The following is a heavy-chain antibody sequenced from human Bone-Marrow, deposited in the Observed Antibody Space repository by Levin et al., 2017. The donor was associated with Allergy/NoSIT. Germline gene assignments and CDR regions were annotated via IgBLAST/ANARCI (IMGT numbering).Heavy chain of an antibody. D-gene: IGHD6-19*01. J-gene: IGHJ5*02. CDR2: IYYSGST. V-gene: IGHV4-39*01. CDR1: GGSISSSSYY. CDR3: ARHRERLYSSGWYKWFDP. Sequence: SETLSLTCTVSGGSISSSSYYWGWIRQPPGKGLEWIGSIYYSGSTYYNPSLKSRVTISVDTSKNQFSLKLSSVTAADTAVYYCARHRERLYSSGWYKWFDPWGQGTLVTVSS.